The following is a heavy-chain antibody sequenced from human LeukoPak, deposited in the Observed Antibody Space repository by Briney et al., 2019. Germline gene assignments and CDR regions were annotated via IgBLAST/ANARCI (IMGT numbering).Heavy chain of an antibody. V-gene: IGHV1-2*02. CDR2: INANSGGK. D-gene: IGHD3-9*01. J-gene: IGHJ5*02. CDR1: AYTFTAYH. CDR3: TREDFDIWTGYGTRHWFDP. Sequence: SVTVSCKTSAYTFTAYHIHWVRQAPGQGREWMGWINANSGGKKYAEKFQGRVTMIRDTAISTVYMELTGLRSDDSAVYFCTREDFDIWTGYGTRHWFDPGGQGTLVTVSS.